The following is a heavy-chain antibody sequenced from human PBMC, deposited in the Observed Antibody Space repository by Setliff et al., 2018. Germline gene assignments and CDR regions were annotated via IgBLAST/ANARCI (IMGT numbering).Heavy chain of an antibody. CDR1: GGSFSGYY. CDR2: INHSGST. V-gene: IGHV4-34*01. CDR3: ARYNWNTNWFDP. J-gene: IGHJ5*02. D-gene: IGHD1-20*01. Sequence: SETLSLTCAVYGGSFSGYYWSWIRQPPGKGLEWLGEINHSGSTNYNPSLKSRVTISVDTSKNQFSLKLSSVTAADTALYYCARYNWNTNWFDPWGQGTLVTVSS.